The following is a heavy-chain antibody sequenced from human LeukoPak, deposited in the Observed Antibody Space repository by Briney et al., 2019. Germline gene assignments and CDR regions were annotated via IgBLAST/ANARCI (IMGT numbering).Heavy chain of an antibody. CDR1: GGSISTSNYY. Sequence: SETLSLTCTVSGGSISTSNYYWGWIRQPPGKGLEWIGSIYYSGSTYYNPSLKSRVTISVDTSKNQFSLKLSSVTAADTAVYYCARLGISHCSGGDCYPDWGQGTLVTVSS. CDR2: IYYSGST. D-gene: IGHD2-21*02. V-gene: IGHV4-39*01. J-gene: IGHJ4*02. CDR3: ARLGISHCSGGDCYPD.